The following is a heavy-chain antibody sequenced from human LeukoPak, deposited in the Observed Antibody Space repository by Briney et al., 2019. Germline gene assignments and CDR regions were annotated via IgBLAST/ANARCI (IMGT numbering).Heavy chain of an antibody. CDR1: GGSISSGGYY. J-gene: IGHJ4*02. CDR2: IYYSGSA. Sequence: SQTLSLTCTVSGGSISSGGYYWSWIRQHPGKGLEWIGYIYYSGSAYYNPSLKSRVTISVDTSKNEFSLKLSSVTAADTAVYYCARVGRGGMAIPTFDSWGQGTLVTVSS. V-gene: IGHV4-31*03. CDR3: ARVGRGGMAIPTFDS. D-gene: IGHD2-2*02.